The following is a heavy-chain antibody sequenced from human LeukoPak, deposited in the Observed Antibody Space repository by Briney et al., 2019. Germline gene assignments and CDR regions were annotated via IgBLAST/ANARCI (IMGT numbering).Heavy chain of an antibody. CDR3: ARDQDDYMDV. V-gene: IGHV3-30*02. J-gene: IGHJ6*03. CDR2: IRSDGGNK. CDR1: GFTFSSYG. Sequence: GGSLRLSCAASGFTFSSYGMHWVRQAPGKGLEWVAFIRSDGGNKYYADSVKGRFTISRDNSKNTLYLQMNSLRAEDTAVYYCARDQDDYMDVWGKGTTVTVSS.